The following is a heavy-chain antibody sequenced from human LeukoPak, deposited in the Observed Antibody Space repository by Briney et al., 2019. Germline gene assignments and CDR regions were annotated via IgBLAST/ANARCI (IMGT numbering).Heavy chain of an antibody. Sequence: PGGSLRLSCAASGFTFDDYAMHWVRQAPGKGLEWVSGISWNSGSIGYADSVKGRFTISRDNAKNSLYLQMNSLRSEDTAVYYCARGTSNYYDSRNPQDYWGQGTLVTVSS. J-gene: IGHJ4*02. D-gene: IGHD3-22*01. V-gene: IGHV3-9*01. CDR1: GFTFDDYA. CDR3: ARGTSNYYDSRNPQDY. CDR2: ISWNSGSI.